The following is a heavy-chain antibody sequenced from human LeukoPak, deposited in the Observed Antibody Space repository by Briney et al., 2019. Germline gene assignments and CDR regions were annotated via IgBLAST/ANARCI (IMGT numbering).Heavy chain of an antibody. CDR2: ISSSSSTI. J-gene: IGHJ6*03. V-gene: IGHV3-48*04. D-gene: IGHD3-10*01. Sequence: GGSLRLSCAASGFTFSSYSMNWVRQAPGKGLEWVSYISSSSSTIYYADSVKGRFTISRDNAKNSLYLQMNSLRAEDTALYYCARSMVRGDVYYYMDVWGKGTTVTVSS. CDR3: ARSMVRGDVYYYMDV. CDR1: GFTFSSYS.